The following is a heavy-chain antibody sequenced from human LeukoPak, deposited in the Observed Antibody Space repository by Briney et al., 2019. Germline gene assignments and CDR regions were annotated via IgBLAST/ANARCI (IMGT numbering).Heavy chain of an antibody. V-gene: IGHV3-74*01. D-gene: IGHD3-9*01. CDR2: INSDGSST. CDR3: ARDSGF. J-gene: IGHJ4*02. Sequence: GGSLRLSCAASGFTFSSYWMHWVRQAPGKGLVWASRINSDGSSTSYADSVKGRFTISRDNAKNSLYLQMNSLRAEDTAVYYCARDSGFWGQGTLVTVSS. CDR1: GFTFSSYW.